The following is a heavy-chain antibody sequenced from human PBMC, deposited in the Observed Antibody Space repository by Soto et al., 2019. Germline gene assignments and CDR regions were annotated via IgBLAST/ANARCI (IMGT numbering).Heavy chain of an antibody. CDR1: GDSISTVDYF. CDR3: ARGRYCLTGRCFPNWFDS. D-gene: IGHD2-15*01. CDR2: IYKSATT. V-gene: IGHV4-30-4*01. J-gene: IGHJ5*01. Sequence: LSLTCSVSGDSISTVDYFWAWIRQPPGQALEYIGYIYKSATTYYNPSFESRVAISLDTSKSQFSLNVTSVTAADTAVYFCARGRYCLTGRCFPNWFDSWSQGTLVTVSS.